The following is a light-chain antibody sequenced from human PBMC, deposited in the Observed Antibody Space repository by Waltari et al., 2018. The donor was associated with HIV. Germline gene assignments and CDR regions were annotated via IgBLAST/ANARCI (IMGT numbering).Light chain of an antibody. J-gene: IGLJ3*02. V-gene: IGLV3-21*04. Sequence: SYVLTQPPSESVAPGQTARISCGGNAIGSENVQWYQQKPGQAPIMVIYNDADRPSGIPDRFSGSNSGNTATLTITRVEAGDEADYYCQMWDSRTGHWVFGGGTQLTVL. CDR1: AIGSEN. CDR2: NDA. CDR3: QMWDSRTGHWV.